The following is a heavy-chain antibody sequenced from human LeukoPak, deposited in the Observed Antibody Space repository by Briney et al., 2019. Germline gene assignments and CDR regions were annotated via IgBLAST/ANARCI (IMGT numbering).Heavy chain of an antibody. CDR3: AREGAYGDFEY. CDR1: GYTFNRYG. D-gene: IGHD4-17*01. Sequence: ASVKVSCKASGYTFNRYGISWVRQAPGQALEWMGWISAYNGNTNYAQKVQGRVTMTTNTSTSTAYMELRSLRSDDTAVYYCAREGAYGDFEYWGQGTLVTVSS. V-gene: IGHV1-18*01. CDR2: ISAYNGNT. J-gene: IGHJ4*02.